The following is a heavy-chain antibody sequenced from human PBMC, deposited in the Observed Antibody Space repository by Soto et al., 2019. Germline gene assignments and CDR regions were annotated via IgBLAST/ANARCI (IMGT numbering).Heavy chain of an antibody. Sequence: QVQLVQSGAEVKKPGASVKVSCKASGYTFTSYAMHWVRQAPGQRLEWMGWINAGNGNTKYSQKFQGRVTITRDTSASTAYMELSSLRSEDTAVYYCAREVLLWFGELLRGGGMDVWGQGTTVTVSS. CDR1: GYTFTSYA. CDR2: INAGNGNT. V-gene: IGHV1-3*01. CDR3: AREVLLWFGELLRGGGMDV. D-gene: IGHD3-10*01. J-gene: IGHJ6*02.